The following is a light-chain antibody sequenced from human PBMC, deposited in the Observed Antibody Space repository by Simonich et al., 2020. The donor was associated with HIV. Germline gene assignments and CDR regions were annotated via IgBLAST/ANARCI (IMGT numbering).Light chain of an antibody. CDR2: SGS. CDR3: IQALQTPAT. V-gene: IGKV2-28*01. CDR1: QSLLHSNGYNY. J-gene: IGKJ4*01. Sequence: DVVMTQTPLSLSVTPGQPASISCKSSQSLLHSNGYNYLDWYLQKPGQSPQLLIYSGSNRASGVPDRFSGSGSGTDFTLKISRVEAEDVGVYYCIQALQTPATFGGGTKVEIK.